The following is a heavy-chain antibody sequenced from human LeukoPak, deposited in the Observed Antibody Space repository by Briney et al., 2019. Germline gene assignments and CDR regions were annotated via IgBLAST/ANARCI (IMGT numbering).Heavy chain of an antibody. CDR2: IIPIFGTA. CDR3: ARSEPAVAGKFFSDYYYGMDV. Sequence: GSSVKVSCKASGGTFSSYAISWVRQAPGQGLEWMGGIIPIFGTANYAQKFQGRVTITADESTSTAYMELSSLRSEDTAVYYCARSEPAVAGKFFSDYYYGMDVWGQGTTVTVSS. CDR1: GGTFSSYA. J-gene: IGHJ6*02. V-gene: IGHV1-69*01. D-gene: IGHD6-19*01.